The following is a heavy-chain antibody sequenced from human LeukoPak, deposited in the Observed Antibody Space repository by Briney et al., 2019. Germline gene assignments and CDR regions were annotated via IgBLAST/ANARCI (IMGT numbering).Heavy chain of an antibody. CDR3: ARAVSSSWLLPF. Sequence: VASVKVSCKASGYTFTSYGISWVRQAPGQGLEWMGWISAYNGNTNYAQKLQGRVTMTTDTSTSTAYKELRSLRSDDTAVYYCARAVSSSWLLPFWGQGTLVTVSS. CDR2: ISAYNGNT. V-gene: IGHV1-18*01. D-gene: IGHD6-13*01. J-gene: IGHJ4*02. CDR1: GYTFTSYG.